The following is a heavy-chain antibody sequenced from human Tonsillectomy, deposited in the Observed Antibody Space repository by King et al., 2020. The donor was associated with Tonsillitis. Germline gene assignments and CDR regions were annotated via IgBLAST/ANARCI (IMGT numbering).Heavy chain of an antibody. CDR2: ISSSSSTI. Sequence: VQLVESGGGLVQPGGSLRLSCAASGFTFSSYSMNWVRQAPGKVLEWVSYISSSSSTIYYADSVKGRFTISRDNAKNSLYLQMNSLRDEDTAVYYCARRSAAGTFWFDPWGQGTLVTVSS. V-gene: IGHV3-48*02. J-gene: IGHJ5*02. CDR1: GFTFSSYS. D-gene: IGHD6-13*01. CDR3: ARRSAAGTFWFDP.